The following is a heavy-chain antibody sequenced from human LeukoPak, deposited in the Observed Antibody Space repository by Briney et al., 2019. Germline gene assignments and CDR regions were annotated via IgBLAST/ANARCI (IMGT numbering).Heavy chain of an antibody. D-gene: IGHD6-13*01. CDR3: ARRAPPHAAAGT. CDR1: GGSFSGYY. J-gene: IGHJ4*02. CDR2: INHSGST. Sequence: SETLSLTCAVYGGSFSGYYWSWIRQPPGKGLEWIGEINHSGSTNYNPSLKSRVTISVDTSKNQFSLKLSSVTAADTAVYYCARRAPPHAAAGTWGQGTLVTVSS. V-gene: IGHV4-34*01.